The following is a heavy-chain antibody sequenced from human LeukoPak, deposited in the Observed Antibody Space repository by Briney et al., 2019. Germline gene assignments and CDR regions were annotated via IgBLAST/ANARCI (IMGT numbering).Heavy chain of an antibody. CDR2: IYYSGST. CDR1: GGSISSSNW. CDR3: ARPTYYYDSSGYYHNWFDP. J-gene: IGHJ5*02. V-gene: IGHV4-39*01. Sequence: SETLSLTCAVSGGSISSSNWWSWVRQPPGKGLEWIGSIYYSGSTYYNPSLKSRVTISVDTSKNQFSLKLSSVTAADTAVYYCARPTYYYDSSGYYHNWFDPWGQGTLVTVSS. D-gene: IGHD3-22*01.